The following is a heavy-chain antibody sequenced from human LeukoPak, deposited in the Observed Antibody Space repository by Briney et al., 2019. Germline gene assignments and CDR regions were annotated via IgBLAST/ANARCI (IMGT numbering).Heavy chain of an antibody. CDR3: AKDRYSGLNTIHY. Sequence: PGGSLRLSCAASEFTFSTYGMHWVRQAPGKGLEWVAVISYDGSYKFYADSVKGRFTISRDNSKSTLYLQMNSLRAEDTAVYYCAKDRYSGLNTIHYWGPGTLVTVSS. CDR2: ISYDGSYK. V-gene: IGHV3-30*18. D-gene: IGHD6-13*01. CDR1: EFTFSTYG. J-gene: IGHJ4*02.